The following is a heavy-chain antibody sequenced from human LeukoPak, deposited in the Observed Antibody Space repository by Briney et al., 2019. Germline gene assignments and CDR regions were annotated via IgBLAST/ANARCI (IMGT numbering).Heavy chain of an antibody. CDR1: GFTFSDSY. Sequence: PGGSLRLSCAASGFTFSDSYMSWIRQAPGKGLEWVSYISRGGSTTYYADSVKGRFTISRDNSKNTLYLQMNSLRAEDTAVYYCAKEAGSSSWSGGDYFDYWGQGTLVTVSS. CDR3: AKEAGSSSWSGGDYFDY. D-gene: IGHD6-13*01. J-gene: IGHJ4*02. CDR2: ISRGGSTT. V-gene: IGHV3-11*01.